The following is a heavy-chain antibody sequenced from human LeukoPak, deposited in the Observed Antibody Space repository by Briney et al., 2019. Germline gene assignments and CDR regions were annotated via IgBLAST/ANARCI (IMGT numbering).Heavy chain of an antibody. CDR1: GYSFSSYW. CDR2: IFTGDSDT. V-gene: IGHV5-51*01. CDR3: ARLYYDSSGYQYFDY. Sequence: GESLKISCKGSGYSFSSYWIGWVRQTPGKDLEWIGIIFTGDSDTRYSPSFQGQVTISADKSISTAYLQWSSLKASDTAIYYCARLYYDSSGYQYFDYWGQGTLVTVSS. D-gene: IGHD3-22*01. J-gene: IGHJ4*02.